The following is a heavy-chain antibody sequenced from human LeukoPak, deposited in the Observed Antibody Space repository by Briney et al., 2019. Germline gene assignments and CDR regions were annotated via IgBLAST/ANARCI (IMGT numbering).Heavy chain of an antibody. D-gene: IGHD6-13*01. Sequence: SETLSLTFTVSGGPISSYYWSWIPQPPGKGLEWIGHIYYSGSTNYNPSLKSRVTISVDTSKNQFSLKLSSVTAANTAVYYCARLFYGEMQQLAQVKNDNWFDPWGQGTLVTVSS. CDR2: IYYSGST. CDR1: GGPISSYY. J-gene: IGHJ5*02. V-gene: IGHV4-59*12. CDR3: ARLFYGEMQQLAQVKNDNWFDP.